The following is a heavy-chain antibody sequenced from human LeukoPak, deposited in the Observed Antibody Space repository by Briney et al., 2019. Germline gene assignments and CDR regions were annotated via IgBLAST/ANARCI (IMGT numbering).Heavy chain of an antibody. V-gene: IGHV3-33*01. D-gene: IGHD3-22*01. CDR3: ARDSGTTMIVVPLLLY. Sequence: GRSLRLSCAASGLTFSSYGMHWVRQAPGKGLEWVAVIWYDGSNKYYADSVKGRFTISRDNSKNTLYLQMNSLRAEDTAVYYCARDSGTTMIVVPLLLYWGQGTLVTVSS. CDR1: GLTFSSYG. J-gene: IGHJ4*02. CDR2: IWYDGSNK.